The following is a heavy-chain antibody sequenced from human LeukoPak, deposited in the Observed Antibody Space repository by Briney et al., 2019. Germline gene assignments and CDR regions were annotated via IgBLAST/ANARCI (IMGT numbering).Heavy chain of an antibody. V-gene: IGHV4-61*02. Sequence: NPSQTLSLTCTVSGGSISSGSYYWSWIRQPAGKGLEWIGRIYTSGSTNYNPSLKSRVTISVDTSKNQFSLKLSSVTAADTAVYYCAREDESVDYWGQGTLVTVSS. D-gene: IGHD5-24*01. CDR2: IYTSGST. CDR1: GGSISSGSYY. J-gene: IGHJ4*02. CDR3: AREDESVDY.